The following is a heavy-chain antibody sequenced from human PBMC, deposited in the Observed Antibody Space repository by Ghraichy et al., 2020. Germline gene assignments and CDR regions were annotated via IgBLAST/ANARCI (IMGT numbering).Heavy chain of an antibody. CDR3: ARDSGDYGSSLVDY. J-gene: IGHJ4*02. V-gene: IGHV4-4*07. CDR2: IYTSGST. D-gene: IGHD4-17*01. CDR1: GGSISSYY. Sequence: ESLNISCTVSGGSISSYYWSWIRQPAGKGLEWIGRIYTSGSTNYNPSLKSRVTMSVDTSKNQFSLKLSSVTAADTAVYYCARDSGDYGSSLVDYWGQGTLVTVSS.